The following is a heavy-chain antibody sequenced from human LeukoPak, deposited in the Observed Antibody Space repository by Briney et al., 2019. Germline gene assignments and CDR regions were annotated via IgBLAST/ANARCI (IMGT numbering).Heavy chain of an antibody. Sequence: GGSLRLSCAASGFAFSSYGMHWVRQAPGKGLEWVAFIRSDGTNKYYADSVKGRFTISRDNSENMLYLQMNSLRAEDTAVYYCARHRGNSTRDFENWGQGALVTVSS. V-gene: IGHV3-30*02. CDR3: ARHRGNSTRDFEN. D-gene: IGHD1-7*01. CDR1: GFAFSSYG. J-gene: IGHJ4*02. CDR2: IRSDGTNK.